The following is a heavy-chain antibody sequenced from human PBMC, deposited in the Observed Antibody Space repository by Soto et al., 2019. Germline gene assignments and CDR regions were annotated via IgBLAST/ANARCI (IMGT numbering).Heavy chain of an antibody. CDR2: ISGSGGTS. CDR1: GFNFRSYA. D-gene: IGHD6-13*01. V-gene: IGHV3-23*01. Sequence: DVELSASGGGLVQPGGSLRLSCAASGFNFRSYAMSWVRRAPGKGLEWVSAISGSGGTSYFADSVRGRFTISRDNSKNTLDLQLSSLRVEDTAEYFCAKGRGSSWTIDYWGHGTLVTVSS. CDR3: AKGRGSSWTIDY. J-gene: IGHJ4*01.